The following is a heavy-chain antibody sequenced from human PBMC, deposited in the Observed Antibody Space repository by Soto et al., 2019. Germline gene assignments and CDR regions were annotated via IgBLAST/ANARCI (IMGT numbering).Heavy chain of an antibody. Sequence: QVQLQQWGAGLLKPSETLSLTCAVYGGSFSGYYWSWIRQPPGKGLEWIGEINHSGSTNYNPSLKSRVTISVDTSKNHFALKLSSVTAADTAVYYCARGRVRNGVELTSFDYWGQGTLVTVSS. V-gene: IGHV4-34*01. CDR3: ARGRVRNGVELTSFDY. D-gene: IGHD2-8*01. J-gene: IGHJ4*02. CDR1: GGSFSGYY. CDR2: INHSGST.